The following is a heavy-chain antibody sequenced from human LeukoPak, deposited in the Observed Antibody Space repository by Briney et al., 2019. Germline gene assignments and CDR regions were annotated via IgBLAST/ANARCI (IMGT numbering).Heavy chain of an antibody. V-gene: IGHV4-39*01. CDR2: IYYSGST. CDR3: ARQRREIPHDY. Sequence: PSETLSLTCTVSGGSISSSSYYWGWIRQPPGKGLEWIGSIYYSGSTYYNPSLKSRVTISVDTSKNQFSLKLSFVTAADTAVYYCARQRREIPHDYWGQGTLVTVSS. D-gene: IGHD1-26*01. J-gene: IGHJ4*02. CDR1: GGSISSSSYY.